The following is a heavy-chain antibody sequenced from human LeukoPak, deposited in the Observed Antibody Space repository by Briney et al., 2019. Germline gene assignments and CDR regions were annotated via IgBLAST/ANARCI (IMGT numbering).Heavy chain of an antibody. Sequence: PGGALRLSCAPSGFTFCAYNVNWVRGTPGKGLERVSSFSGSINFMFYAQSVRGRFTISRDNVERSLYLQMYAPRDENTAVYISARDPYSGGYGAYYYYYMDVWGKGTTVSVSS. V-gene: IGHV3-21*03. CDR1: GFTFCAYN. J-gene: IGHJ6*03. CDR2: FSGSINFM. D-gene: IGHD6-19*01. CDR3: ARDPYSGGYGAYYYYYMDV.